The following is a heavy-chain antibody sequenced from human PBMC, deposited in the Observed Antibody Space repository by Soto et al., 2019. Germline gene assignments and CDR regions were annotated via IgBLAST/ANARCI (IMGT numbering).Heavy chain of an antibody. D-gene: IGHD4-4*01. CDR3: ARGDYSNVWFDP. CDR2: IYYSGST. V-gene: IGHV4-39*01. Sequence: SETLSLTCTVSGGSISSSSYYWGWIRQPPGKGLEWIGSIYYSGSTYYNPSLKSRVTISVDTSKNQFSLKLSSVTAADTAVYYCARGDYSNVWFDPWGQGTLVTVSS. CDR1: GGSISSSSYY. J-gene: IGHJ5*02.